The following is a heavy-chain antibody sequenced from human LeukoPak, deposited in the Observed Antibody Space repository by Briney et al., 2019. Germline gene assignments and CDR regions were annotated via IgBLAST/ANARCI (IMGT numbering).Heavy chain of an antibody. J-gene: IGHJ4*02. V-gene: IGHV3-23*01. Sequence: GGSLRLSCAASGFTFSSYALSWVRQAPGKGLEWVSTITGSGGRTYHADSVKGQFTISRDNSKNTLYLQMNGLRAEDTAVYYCAKDSLGAAAGTLFDYWGQGTLVTVSS. CDR3: AKDSLGAAAGTLFDY. CDR1: GFTFSSYA. D-gene: IGHD6-13*01. CDR2: ITGSGGRT.